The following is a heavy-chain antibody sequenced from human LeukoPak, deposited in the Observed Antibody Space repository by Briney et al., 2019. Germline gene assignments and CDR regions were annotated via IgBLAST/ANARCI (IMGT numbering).Heavy chain of an antibody. Sequence: GGSLRLSCAASGFTFRSYEMNWVRQAPGKGLEWVSYISSSGSTIYYADSVMGRFTISRDNARSSVYLQMNSLRAEDTALYYCAGRMYNSTAYYYNYGLDVWGQGTTVTISS. CDR1: GFTFRSYE. J-gene: IGHJ6*02. D-gene: IGHD6-13*01. CDR2: ISSSGSTI. CDR3: AGRMYNSTAYYYNYGLDV. V-gene: IGHV3-48*03.